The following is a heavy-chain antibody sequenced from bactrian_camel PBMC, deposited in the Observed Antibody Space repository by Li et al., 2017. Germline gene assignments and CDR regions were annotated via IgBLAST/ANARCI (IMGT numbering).Heavy chain of an antibody. V-gene: IGHV3S53*01. D-gene: IGHD5*01. CDR2: IDSANST. Sequence: HVQLVESGGGSAQAGGSLRLSCEASGDTYTICNMGWYRQPHGERRELVARIDSANSTEYMDSVKGRFTISQDNAKKTVYLQMNSLKPEDTGNYYCAGTAWVQRCNYWGRGTQVTVS. J-gene: IGHJ4*01. CDR1: GDTYTICN. CDR3: AGTAWVQRCNY.